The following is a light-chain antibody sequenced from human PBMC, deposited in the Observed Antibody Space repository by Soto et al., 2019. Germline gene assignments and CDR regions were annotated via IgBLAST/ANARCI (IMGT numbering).Light chain of an antibody. CDR1: QSVSSSY. CDR2: GSS. Sequence: EIVLTQSPGTLSLSPGERATLSCRAGQSVSSSYLAWYQQKPGQAPRLLIYGSSSRATGIPDRFSGSGSGTDFTLTISRLEPEDFAVYYCQQYGSSLSITFGQGTRLEMK. J-gene: IGKJ5*01. V-gene: IGKV3-20*01. CDR3: QQYGSSLSIT.